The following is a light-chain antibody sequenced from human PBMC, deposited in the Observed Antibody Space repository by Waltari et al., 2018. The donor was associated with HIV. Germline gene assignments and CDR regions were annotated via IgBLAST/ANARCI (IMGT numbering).Light chain of an antibody. CDR2: RNS. V-gene: IGLV1-47*01. J-gene: IGLJ3*02. Sequence: QSVLTQPPSASGTPGQRFTISCSGSSSTIGSNYVNWYQQLPGTTPKLLIYRNSQRPSGVPDRFSGSKSGTSASLAISGLRSEDEADYYCATWVDSLNTWVFGGGTKLTVL. CDR3: ATWVDSLNTWV. CDR1: SSTIGSNY.